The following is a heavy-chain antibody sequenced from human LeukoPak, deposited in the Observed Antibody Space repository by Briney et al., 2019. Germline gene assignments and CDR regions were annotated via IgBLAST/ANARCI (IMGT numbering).Heavy chain of an antibody. V-gene: IGHV1-69*06. D-gene: IGHD6-13*01. J-gene: IGHJ6*03. CDR2: IIPIFGTA. CDR3: ARDKVAAADFPPQQYYYYYYMDV. CDR1: GGTFSSYA. Sequence: SVKVSCKASGGTFSSYAISWVRQAPGQGLEWMGGIIPIFGTANYAQKFQGRVTITADKSTSTAYMELSSLRSEDTAVYYCARDKVAAADFPPQQYYYYYYMDVWGKGTTVTVSS.